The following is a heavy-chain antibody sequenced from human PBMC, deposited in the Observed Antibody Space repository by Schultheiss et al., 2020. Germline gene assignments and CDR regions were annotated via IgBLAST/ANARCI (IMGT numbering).Heavy chain of an antibody. V-gene: IGHV4-4*02. CDR2: IYHSGST. Sequence: SETLSLTCAVSGGSISSSNWWSWVRQPPGKGLEWIGEIYHSGSTNYNPSLKSRVTISVDKSKNQFSLKLSSVTAADTAVYYCAREGGRWSSSWHNYFDYWGQGTLVTVSS. J-gene: IGHJ4*02. CDR3: AREGGRWSSSWHNYFDY. D-gene: IGHD6-13*01. CDR1: GGSISSSNW.